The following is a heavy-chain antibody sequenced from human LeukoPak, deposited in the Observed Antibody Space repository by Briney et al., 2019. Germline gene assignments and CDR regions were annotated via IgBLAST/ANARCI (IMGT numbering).Heavy chain of an antibody. CDR1: GFTFNTFN. J-gene: IGHJ4*02. D-gene: IGHD3-9*01. CDR2: ITSGGDYI. V-gene: IGHV3-21*01. CDR3: ARGHYDVLAASYKWTPNY. Sequence: GGSLRLSCAASGFTFNTFNMNWVGQAPGKGLEWVSSITSGGDYIYYADSVKGRFTTSRDNAKNSLSLQLNSLRVEDTAVYSCARGHYDVLAASYKWTPNYWGQGTLVTVSS.